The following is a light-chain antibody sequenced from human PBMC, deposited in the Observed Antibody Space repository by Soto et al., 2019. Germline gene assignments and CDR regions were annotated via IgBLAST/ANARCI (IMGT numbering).Light chain of an antibody. CDR1: SRDIGGYNS. CDR3: SSYTGNSSLV. Sequence: QSALTKPASVSGSPGQSITISCTGTSRDIGGYNSVSWYQQRPGKAPKLMIYDVSDRPSGVSNRFSGSKSGNTASLTISGLQAEDEADYFCSSYTGNSSLVFGGGTQLTVL. CDR2: DVS. J-gene: IGLJ2*01. V-gene: IGLV2-14*01.